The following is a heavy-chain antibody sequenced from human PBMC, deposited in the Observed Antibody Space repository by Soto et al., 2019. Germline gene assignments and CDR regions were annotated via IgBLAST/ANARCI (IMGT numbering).Heavy chain of an antibody. CDR2: ISYDGSNK. D-gene: IGHD6-6*01. CDR1: GFIFSSYA. J-gene: IGHJ4*02. Sequence: QVQLVESGGGVVQPGRSLRLSCAASGFIFSSYAMHWVRQAPGKGLEWVAVISYDGSNKYYADSVKGRFTISRDNSKNTLYLQMNSLRAEDTAVYYCARDRATYSSSSVLGYWGQGTLVTVSS. CDR3: ARDRATYSSSSVLGY. V-gene: IGHV3-30-3*01.